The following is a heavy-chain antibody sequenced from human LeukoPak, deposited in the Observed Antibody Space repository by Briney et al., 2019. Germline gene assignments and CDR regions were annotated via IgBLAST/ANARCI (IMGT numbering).Heavy chain of an antibody. CDR2: INPNTGGI. CDR1: GYTFTGYY. D-gene: IGHD3-10*01. V-gene: IGHV1-2*02. CDR3: ARDHLDYYQGLHV. Sequence: ASVKVSCKAYGYTFTGYYIHWVRQAPGQGLEWMGCINPNTGGINYAQKLQDRVTMTRDTSISAAFMELSRLRSDDTAVYYCARDHLDYYQGLHVWGQGTKVTVSS. J-gene: IGHJ6*02.